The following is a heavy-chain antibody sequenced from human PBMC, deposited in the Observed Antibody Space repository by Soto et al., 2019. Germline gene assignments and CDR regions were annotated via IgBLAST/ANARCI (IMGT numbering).Heavy chain of an antibody. CDR3: ATDCSGGSCYSKPSYYYYYGMDV. CDR1: GGTFSSYA. V-gene: IGHV1-69*13. CDR2: IIPIFGTA. Sequence: SVKVSCKASGGTFSSYAISWVRQAPGQGLEWMGGIIPIFGTANYAQKFQGRVTITADESTSTAYMELSSLRSEDTAVYYCATDCSGGSCYSKPSYYYYYGMDVWGQGTTVTVSS. J-gene: IGHJ6*02. D-gene: IGHD2-15*01.